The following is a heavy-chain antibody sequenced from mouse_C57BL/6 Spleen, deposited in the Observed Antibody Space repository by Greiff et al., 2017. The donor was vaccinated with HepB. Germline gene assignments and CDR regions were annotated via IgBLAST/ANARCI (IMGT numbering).Heavy chain of an antibody. V-gene: IGHV1-18*01. CDR2: INPNNGGT. Sequence: VQLKESGPELVKPGASVKIPCKASGYTFTDYNMDWVKQSHGKSLEWIGDINPNNGGTIYNQKFKGKATLTVDKSSSTAYMELRSLTSEDTAVYYCARLGNDYEGWFAYWGQGTLVTVSA. D-gene: IGHD2-4*01. CDR1: GYTFTDYN. CDR3: ARLGNDYEGWFAY. J-gene: IGHJ3*01.